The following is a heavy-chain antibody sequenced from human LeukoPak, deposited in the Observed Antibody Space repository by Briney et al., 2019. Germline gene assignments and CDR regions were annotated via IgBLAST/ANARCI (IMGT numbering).Heavy chain of an antibody. CDR1: GFTFSSYS. CDR3: ARDTVTTGFDP. D-gene: IGHD4-11*01. J-gene: IGHJ5*02. CDR2: ISSSSSYI. V-gene: IGHV3-21*01. Sequence: GGSLRLSCAASGFTFSSYSMNWVRQAPGKGLEWVSSISSSSSYIYYADSVKGRFTISRDNAKNSLYLQMNSLRAEDTAVYHCARDTVTTGFDPWGQGTLVTVSS.